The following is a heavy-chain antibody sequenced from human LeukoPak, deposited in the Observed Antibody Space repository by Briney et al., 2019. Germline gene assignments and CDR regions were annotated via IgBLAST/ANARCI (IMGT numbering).Heavy chain of an antibody. J-gene: IGHJ2*01. Sequence: SETLSLTCAVYGGSFSGYYWSWIRQPPGKGLEWIGYIYYSGSTNYNPSLKSRVTISVDTSKNQFSLKLSSVTAADTAVYYCARELHGDYDYWYFDLWGRGTLVTVSS. CDR3: ARELHGDYDYWYFDL. V-gene: IGHV4-59*01. CDR2: IYYSGST. D-gene: IGHD4-17*01. CDR1: GGSFSGYY.